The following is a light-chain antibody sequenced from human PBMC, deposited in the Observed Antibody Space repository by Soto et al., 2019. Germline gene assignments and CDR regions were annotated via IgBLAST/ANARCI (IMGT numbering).Light chain of an antibody. J-gene: IGKJ4*01. CDR1: QSVSNN. Sequence: EIVMTQSPATLSVSPGERATLSCRASQSVSNNLAWYQQKPGQAPRLLLYGASTRAAGLPARFSGSGSGTEFTLTISSLQSDDVALFYCQQYNAWPLTFGGGTKVEIK. CDR2: GAS. V-gene: IGKV3-15*01. CDR3: QQYNAWPLT.